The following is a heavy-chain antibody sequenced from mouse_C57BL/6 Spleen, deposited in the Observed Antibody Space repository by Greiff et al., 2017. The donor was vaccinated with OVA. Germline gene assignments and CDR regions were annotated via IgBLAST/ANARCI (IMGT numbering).Heavy chain of an antibody. J-gene: IGHJ4*01. CDR1: GFTFSDYG. D-gene: IGHD1-1*01. CDR3: ANYYGSSYSAMDY. CDR2: ISSGSSTI. V-gene: IGHV5-17*01. Sequence: DVHLVESGGGLVKPGGSLKLSCAASGFTFSDYGMHWVRQAPEKGLEWVAYISSGSSTIYYADTVKGRVTISRDNAKNTLFLQMTSLRSEDTAMYYCANYYGSSYSAMDYWGQGTSVTVSS.